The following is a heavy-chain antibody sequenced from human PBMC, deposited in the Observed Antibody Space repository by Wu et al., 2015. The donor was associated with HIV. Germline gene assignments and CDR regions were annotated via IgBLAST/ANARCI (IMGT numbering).Heavy chain of an antibody. J-gene: IGHJ6*02. D-gene: IGHD3-10*01. CDR3: ARDADVYYGSGNNFYNGMDV. V-gene: IGHV1-2*02. CDR2: INPNSGGT. Sequence: QLVQSGAEVTKPGASVKVSCKASGYTFTGYYMHWVRQAPGQGLEWMGWINPNSGGTNYAQKFQGRVTMTRDTSISTAYMELSRLRSDDTAVYYCARDADVYYGSGNNFYNGMDVWGQGTTVTVSS. CDR1: GYTFTGYY.